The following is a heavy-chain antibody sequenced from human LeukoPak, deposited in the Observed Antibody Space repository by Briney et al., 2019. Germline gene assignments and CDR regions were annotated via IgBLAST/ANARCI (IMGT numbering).Heavy chain of an antibody. D-gene: IGHD6-13*01. CDR1: GFTFSSYE. V-gene: IGHV3-7*01. CDR3: ARIGYSSSGWDY. CDR2: IKQDGSVI. J-gene: IGHJ4*01. Sequence: PGGSLRLSCAASGFTFSSYEMNWVRQAPGKGLEWVANIKQDGSVIYYVDSVKGRFTISRDNAKNSVHLQMSSLRADDSAVYYCARIGYSSSGWDYWGHGTLVTVSS.